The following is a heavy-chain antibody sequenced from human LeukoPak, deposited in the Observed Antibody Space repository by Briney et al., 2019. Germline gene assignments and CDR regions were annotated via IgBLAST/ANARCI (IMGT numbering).Heavy chain of an antibody. J-gene: IGHJ4*02. CDR3: ARVTNLDY. D-gene: IGHD1-14*01. V-gene: IGHV3-21*01. CDR1: GFTISSHS. CDR2: ISSSSSYI. Sequence: GGSLRLSCVVSGFTISSHSMNWVRQAPGKGLEWVSSISSSSSYIYYADSVKGRFTISRDNAKNSLYLQMNSLRAEDTAVYYCARVTNLDYWGQGTLVTVSS.